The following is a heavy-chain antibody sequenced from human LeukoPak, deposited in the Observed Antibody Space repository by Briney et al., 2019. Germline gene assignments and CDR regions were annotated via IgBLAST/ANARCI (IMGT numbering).Heavy chain of an antibody. D-gene: IGHD3-10*01. V-gene: IGHV4-59*01. Sequence: PSETLSLTCTVSGGSIISYNWSWIRQPPGKGLEWIGYIYYSGSTNYNPSLKSRVTISVDTSKNQFSLKLSSVTAADTAVYYCARDKQRGSGSYGYDYWGQGTLVTVSS. CDR1: GGSIISYN. CDR3: ARDKQRGSGSYGYDY. J-gene: IGHJ4*02. CDR2: IYYSGST.